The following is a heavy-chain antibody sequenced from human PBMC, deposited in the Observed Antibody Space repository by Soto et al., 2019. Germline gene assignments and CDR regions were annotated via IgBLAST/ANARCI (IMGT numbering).Heavy chain of an antibody. J-gene: IGHJ5*02. CDR1: GFTFSSYA. D-gene: IGHD2-15*01. CDR3: ARDYSVVVVAATIGGFWFDP. Sequence: PGGSLRLSCAASGFTFSSYAMHWVRQAPGKGLEWVAVISYDGSNKYYADSVKGRFTISRDNSKNTLYLQMNSLRAEDTAVYYCARDYSVVVVAATIGGFWFDPGGQGTLVTVSS. V-gene: IGHV3-30-3*01. CDR2: ISYDGSNK.